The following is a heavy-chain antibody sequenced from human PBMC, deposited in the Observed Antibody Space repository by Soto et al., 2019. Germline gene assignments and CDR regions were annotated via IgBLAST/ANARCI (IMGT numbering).Heavy chain of an antibody. J-gene: IGHJ5*02. CDR2: IYYSGST. D-gene: IGHD3-16*02. CDR1: GGSISSYY. CDR3: ARTSKYYDYVWGSYRPFNWFDP. V-gene: IGHV4-59*01. Sequence: SETLSLTCTVSGGSISSYYWSWIRQPPGKGLEWIGYIYYSGSTNYNPSLKSRVTISVDTSKNQFSPKLSSVTAADTAVYYCARTSKYYDYVWGSYRPFNWFDPWGQGTLVTVSS.